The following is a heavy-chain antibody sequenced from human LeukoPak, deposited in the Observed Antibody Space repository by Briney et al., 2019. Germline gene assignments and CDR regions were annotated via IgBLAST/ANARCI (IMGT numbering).Heavy chain of an antibody. D-gene: IGHD3-16*01. J-gene: IGHJ4*02. V-gene: IGHV3-7*01. CDR1: GFTVDTYW. CDR3: VAWGSLVV. CDR2: IKEDGTRK. Sequence: PGGSLRLSCVASGFTVDTYWMSWVRQAPGKGLDWVAHIKEDGTRKYYVDSVGGRFTISRDNAKNSLFLQMNSLRVEDTAVFYCVAWGSLVVWGQGTLVTVSS.